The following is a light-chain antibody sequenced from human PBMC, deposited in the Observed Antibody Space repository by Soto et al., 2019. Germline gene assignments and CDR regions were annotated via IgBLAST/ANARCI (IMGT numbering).Light chain of an antibody. Sequence: EIVVTQSPATLSVSPGERATLSCRASQSVSSNLAWYQQKPGQAPRLLIYGASTRATGIPARFSGSGSGIEFTLIISSMQSEDFAVYYCHQYNNWHSFGQGTKVDIK. J-gene: IGKJ1*01. CDR2: GAS. V-gene: IGKV3-15*01. CDR1: QSVSSN. CDR3: HQYNNWHS.